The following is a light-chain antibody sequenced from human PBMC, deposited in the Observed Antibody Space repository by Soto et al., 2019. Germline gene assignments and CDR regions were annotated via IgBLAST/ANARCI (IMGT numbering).Light chain of an antibody. Sequence: DIQLTQSPSFLSASVGDRVTITCRASQGISSYLAWYQQKPGKAPKLLIYAASTLQSGVPSRFSGSGSGTEFTLTISSLQPEDFATYYCQQLNSLPTAFGPGTKVDIK. CDR1: QGISSY. V-gene: IGKV1-9*01. CDR2: AAS. J-gene: IGKJ3*01. CDR3: QQLNSLPTA.